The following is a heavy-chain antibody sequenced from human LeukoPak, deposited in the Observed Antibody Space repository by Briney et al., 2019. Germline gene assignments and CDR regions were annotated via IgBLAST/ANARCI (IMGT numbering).Heavy chain of an antibody. CDR2: INTNTGNP. J-gene: IGHJ4*02. Sequence: GASVKVSCKASGYTFTSYALNWVRQAPGQGLEWMGWINTNTGNPTYAPGFTGRFVFSLDTSVSTAYLQICSLKAEDTAVYYCARRFRLRYFDWFFDYWGQGTLVTVSS. V-gene: IGHV7-4-1*01. CDR1: GYTFTSYA. CDR3: ARRFRLRYFDWFFDY. D-gene: IGHD3-9*01.